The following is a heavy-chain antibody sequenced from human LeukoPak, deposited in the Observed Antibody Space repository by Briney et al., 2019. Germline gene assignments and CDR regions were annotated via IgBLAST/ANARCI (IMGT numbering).Heavy chain of an antibody. J-gene: IGHJ4*02. V-gene: IGHV1-2*06. CDR2: INPNSGGT. CDR3: ARGGTEASSGDY. Sequence: ASVKVSCKASGDTFTNYYMHWVRQAPGQGLEWMGRINPNSGGTNYAQKFQGRVTMTRDTSISTAYMELSRLRSDDTALYYCARGGTEASSGDYWGQGALVTVSS. D-gene: IGHD3-10*01. CDR1: GDTFTNYY.